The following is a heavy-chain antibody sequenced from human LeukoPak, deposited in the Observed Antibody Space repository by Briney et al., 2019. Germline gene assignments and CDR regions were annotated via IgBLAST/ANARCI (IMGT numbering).Heavy chain of an antibody. CDR3: TRDSGYNAFDI. V-gene: IGHV3-7*01. J-gene: IGHJ3*02. Sequence: GGSLRLSCAASAFSFNGYWMSWVRQAPGKGLEWVANVEQDGSQKYYVDSVKGRFTISRDNAKNSLYLQMNSLRVEDTAVYYCTRDSGYNAFDIWGQGTMVTVSS. D-gene: IGHD5-12*01. CDR2: VEQDGSQK. CDR1: AFSFNGYW.